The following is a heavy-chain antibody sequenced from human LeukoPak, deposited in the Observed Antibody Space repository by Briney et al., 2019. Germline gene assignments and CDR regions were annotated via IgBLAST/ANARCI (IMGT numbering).Heavy chain of an antibody. CDR2: ISDSGGRT. CDR1: GITLSNYG. Sequence: GGSLRLSCAVSGITLSNYGMSWVRQAPGKGLEWVAGISDSGGRTNYADSVKGRFTISRDNPKNTIYLQMTSLRAEDTAVYFCAKRGVVIRVILVGFHKEAYYFVSWGQGALVTVSS. V-gene: IGHV3-23*01. J-gene: IGHJ4*02. CDR3: AKRGVVIRVILVGFHKEAYYFVS. D-gene: IGHD3-22*01.